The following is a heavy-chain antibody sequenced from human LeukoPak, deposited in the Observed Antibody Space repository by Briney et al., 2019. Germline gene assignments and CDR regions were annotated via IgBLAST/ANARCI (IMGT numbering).Heavy chain of an antibody. CDR3: ASDSSGWYPNY. J-gene: IGHJ4*02. Sequence: SVKVSCKASGYTFTSYGISWVRQAPGQGLEWMGGIIPIFGTANYAQKFQGRVTITADESTSTAYMELSSLRSEDTAVYYCASDSSGWYPNYWGQGTLVTVSS. CDR2: IIPIFGTA. V-gene: IGHV1-69*13. D-gene: IGHD6-19*01. CDR1: GYTFTSYG.